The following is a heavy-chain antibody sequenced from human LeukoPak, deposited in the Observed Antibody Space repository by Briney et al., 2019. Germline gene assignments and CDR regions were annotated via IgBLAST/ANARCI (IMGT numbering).Heavy chain of an antibody. V-gene: IGHV3-7*01. Sequence: TGGALRLFCAPYGFTSSSSWMRWVRQAPGKGLEWVANIKQDGSEKYYVDSVKGRFTNSRDNAKNSLYMQMNSLRADDTAVYYCARDLIVVGILDYWGQGTLVTVSS. J-gene: IGHJ4*02. CDR3: ARDLIVVGILDY. D-gene: IGHD3-22*01. CDR1: GFTSSSSW. CDR2: IKQDGSEK.